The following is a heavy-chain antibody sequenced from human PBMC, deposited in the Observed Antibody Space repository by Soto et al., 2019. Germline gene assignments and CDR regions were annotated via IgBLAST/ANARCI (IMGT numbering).Heavy chain of an antibody. CDR3: VKTVIYSRSFYFDF. D-gene: IGHD6-13*01. J-gene: IGHJ4*02. Sequence: PGGSLTRSYSSSGFTCSRYSRHSVRQTQGKGLEYVSAIYSNGRSTYYADSVKGRFAISRDNSKNTLYLQMSSLRAEDTAVYYCVKTVIYSRSFYFDFWGQGTLVTVSS. CDR1: GFTCSRYS. CDR2: IYSNGRST. V-gene: IGHV3-64D*06.